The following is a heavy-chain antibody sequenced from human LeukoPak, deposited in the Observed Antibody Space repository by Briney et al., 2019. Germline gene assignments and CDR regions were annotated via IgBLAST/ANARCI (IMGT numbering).Heavy chain of an antibody. CDR2: LYSDGST. D-gene: IGHD3-22*01. Sequence: GGSLRLSCAASGFTFSSYGMSWVRQAPGKGLEWVSILYSDGSTYYADSVEGRFTISRDNSKNTLYFQMNSLRVEDTAVYYCAKSERLTMIGGWAPTFDYWGQGTLVTVSS. J-gene: IGHJ4*02. CDR1: GFTFSSYG. CDR3: AKSERLTMIGGWAPTFDY. V-gene: IGHV3-66*01.